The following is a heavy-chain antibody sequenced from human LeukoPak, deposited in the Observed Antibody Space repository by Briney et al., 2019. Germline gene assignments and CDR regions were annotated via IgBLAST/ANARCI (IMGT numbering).Heavy chain of an antibody. CDR3: ARPEGDFWSGYMKSDY. CDR2: IWYGGSNK. CDR1: GFTFSSYG. J-gene: IGHJ4*02. V-gene: IGHV3-33*08. Sequence: GGSLRLSCAASGFTFSSYGMHWVRQAPGKGLEWVAVIWYGGSNKYYADSVKGRFTISRDNSKNTLYLQMNSLRTEDTAVYYCARPEGDFWSGYMKSDYWGQGSLVAVSS. D-gene: IGHD3-3*01.